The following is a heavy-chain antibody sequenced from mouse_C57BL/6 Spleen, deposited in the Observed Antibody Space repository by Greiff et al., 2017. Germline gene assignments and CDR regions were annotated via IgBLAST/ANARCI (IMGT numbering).Heavy chain of an antibody. J-gene: IGHJ4*01. Sequence: QVHVKQPGAELVMPGASVKLSCKASGYTFTSYWMHWVKQRPGQGLEWIGEIDPSDSYTNYNQKFKGKSTLTVDKSSSTAYMQLSSLTSEDSAVYYCARPWDYWGQGTSVTVSS. CDR1: GYTFTSYW. V-gene: IGHV1-69*01. CDR2: IDPSDSYT. CDR3: ARPWDY.